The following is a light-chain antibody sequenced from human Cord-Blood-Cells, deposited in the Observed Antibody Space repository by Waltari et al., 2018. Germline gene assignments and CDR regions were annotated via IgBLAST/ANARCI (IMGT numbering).Light chain of an antibody. CDR1: SSAVGGYNY. CDR2: EVS. J-gene: IGLJ3*02. CDR3: SSYTSSSTWV. Sequence: QSALTQPASVSGSPGPSITISCTGTSSAVGGYNYVPWYQQHPGKAPKLMIYEVSNRPSGVSNRFSGSKSGNTASLTISGLQAEDEADYYCSSYTSSSTWVFGGGTKLTVL. V-gene: IGLV2-14*01.